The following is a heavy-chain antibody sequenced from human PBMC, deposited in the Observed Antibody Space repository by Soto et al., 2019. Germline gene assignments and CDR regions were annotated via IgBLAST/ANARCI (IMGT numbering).Heavy chain of an antibody. V-gene: IGHV1-69*01. CDR2: IIPIFGTA. CDR3: ARRENWNSYYYYGMDV. Sequence: QVQLVQSGAEVKKPGSSVKVSCKASGGTFSSYAISWVRQAPGQGLEWMGGIIPIFGTANYAQKFQGRVTITADESTSTAYRELSSLRSEDTAVYYCARRENWNSYYYYGMDVWGQGTTVTVSS. J-gene: IGHJ6*02. CDR1: GGTFSSYA. D-gene: IGHD1-7*01.